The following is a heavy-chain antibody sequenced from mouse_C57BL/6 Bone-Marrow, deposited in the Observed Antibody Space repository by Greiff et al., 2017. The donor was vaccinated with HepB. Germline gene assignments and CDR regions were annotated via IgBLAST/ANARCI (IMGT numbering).Heavy chain of an antibody. J-gene: IGHJ1*03. Sequence: QVQLQQSGAELARPGASVKLSCKASGYTFTRYGISWVKQRTGQGLEWIGEIYPRSGNTYYNEKFKGKATLTADKASSTAYMELRSLTSEDSAVYFCARAYYYGSSPWYFDVWGTGTTVTVSS. D-gene: IGHD1-1*01. V-gene: IGHV1-81*01. CDR2: IYPRSGNT. CDR1: GYTFTRYG. CDR3: ARAYYYGSSPWYFDV.